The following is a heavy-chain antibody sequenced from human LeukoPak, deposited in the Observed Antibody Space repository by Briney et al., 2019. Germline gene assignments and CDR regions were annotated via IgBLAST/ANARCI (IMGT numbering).Heavy chain of an antibody. V-gene: IGHV3-23*01. J-gene: IGHJ4*02. Sequence: GGFLRLSCAASGFTFSSYAMSWVRQAPGKGLEWVSAFSVSGGATYYADSVKGRFTVSRDNSKNTLYLQMNSLRAEDTAVYYCAKDRDGIAVAGPFDYWGQGTLATVSS. CDR2: FSVSGGAT. D-gene: IGHD6-19*01. CDR1: GFTFSSYA. CDR3: AKDRDGIAVAGPFDY.